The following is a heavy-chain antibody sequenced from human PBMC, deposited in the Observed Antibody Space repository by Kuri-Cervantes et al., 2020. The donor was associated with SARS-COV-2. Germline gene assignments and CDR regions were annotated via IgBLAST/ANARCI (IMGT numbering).Heavy chain of an antibody. D-gene: IGHD3-3*01. J-gene: IGHJ5*02. CDR3: ARSKSWRWFDP. Sequence: ESLKISCTVSGGSISSGYYWGWIRQPPGKGLEWIGSIYHSGSTYYNPSLKSRVTISVDTSKNQFSLKLSSVTAADTAVYYCARSKSWRWFDPWGQGTLVTVSS. CDR2: IYHSGST. CDR1: GGSISSGYY. V-gene: IGHV4-38-2*02.